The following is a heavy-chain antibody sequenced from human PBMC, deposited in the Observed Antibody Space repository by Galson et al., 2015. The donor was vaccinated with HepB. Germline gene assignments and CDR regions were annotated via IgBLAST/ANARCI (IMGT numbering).Heavy chain of an antibody. CDR3: AKDLGDNGYDWGWFDP. Sequence: SLRLSCAASGFTFNNDGMHWVRQAPGKGLEWVAVISYDGSNEYYADSVKGRFTISRDDSKNTLYLQINSLRAEDSAVYYCAKDLGDNGYDWGWFDPWGQGTLVTVSS. V-gene: IGHV3-30*18. J-gene: IGHJ5*02. CDR2: ISYDGSNE. CDR1: GFTFNNDG. D-gene: IGHD5-12*01.